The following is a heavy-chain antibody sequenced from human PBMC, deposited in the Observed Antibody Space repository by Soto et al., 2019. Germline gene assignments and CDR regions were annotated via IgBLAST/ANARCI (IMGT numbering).Heavy chain of an antibody. V-gene: IGHV4-38-2*02. CDR2: IYHSGRT. J-gene: IGHJ4*02. CDR1: GYSISSGYY. CDR3: ARDTRRVGATYFDY. Sequence: SETLSLTCVVSGYSISSGYYWGWIRQPPGKGLEWIGTIYHSGRTYYNPSLKSRVTISVDTSKNQFSLKLSSVTAADTAVYYCARDTRRVGATYFDYWGRGSLVTVSS. D-gene: IGHD1-26*01.